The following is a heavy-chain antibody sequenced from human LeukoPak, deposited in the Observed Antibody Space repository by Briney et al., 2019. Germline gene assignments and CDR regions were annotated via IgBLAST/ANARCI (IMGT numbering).Heavy chain of an antibody. Sequence: GESLKISCKGSGYSFTSYWIGWVRQMPGKGLEWMGIIYPGDSDTRYSPSFQGQVTISADKSISTAYLQWSSLKASDTAMYYCARLGGYCSSTSCYIDLWGQGTLVTVSS. V-gene: IGHV5-51*01. CDR2: IYPGDSDT. CDR3: ARLGGYCSSTSCYIDL. D-gene: IGHD2-2*02. J-gene: IGHJ5*02. CDR1: GYSFTSYW.